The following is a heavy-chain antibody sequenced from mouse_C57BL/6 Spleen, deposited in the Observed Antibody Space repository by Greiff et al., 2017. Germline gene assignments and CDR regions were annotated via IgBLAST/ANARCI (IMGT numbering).Heavy chain of an antibody. J-gene: IGHJ4*01. CDR2: IWRGGST. Sequence: QVQLQQSGPGLVQPSQSLSITCTVSGFSLTSYGVHWVRQSPGQGLEWLGVIWRGGSTDYNAAFMSRLSITKDNSKSQVFFKMNSLQADDTAIYYCAKDGLLPYYYAMDYWGQGTSVTVSS. V-gene: IGHV2-5*01. CDR3: AKDGLLPYYYAMDY. D-gene: IGHD2-3*01. CDR1: GFSLTSYG.